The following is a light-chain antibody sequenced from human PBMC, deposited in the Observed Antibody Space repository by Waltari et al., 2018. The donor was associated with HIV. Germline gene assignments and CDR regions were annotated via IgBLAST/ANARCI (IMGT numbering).Light chain of an antibody. CDR2: DDG. J-gene: IGLJ1*01. CDR1: NSGRKS. CDR3: QVWDSSSDHYV. V-gene: IGLV3-21*04. Sequence: SYVLTPPPSVSVATGKTARLTCGGNNSGRKSVPWYQQKPGQAPGLVIDDDGDRPSGIPERFSGSNSGNTATLTISRVEAGDEADYYCQVWDSSSDHYVFGTGTKVTVL.